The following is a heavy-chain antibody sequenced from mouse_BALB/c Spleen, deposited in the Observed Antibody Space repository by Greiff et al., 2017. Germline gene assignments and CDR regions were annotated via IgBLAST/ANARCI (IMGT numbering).Heavy chain of an antibody. CDR2: ISDGGSYT. J-gene: IGHJ3*01. CDR3: ARGSYGNWFAY. CDR1: GFTFSDYY. D-gene: IGHD2-1*01. Sequence: EVHLVESGGGLVKPGGSLKLSCAASGFTFSDYYMYWVRQTPEKRLEWVATISDGGSYTYYPDSVKGRFTISRDNAKNNLYLQMSSLKSEDTAMYYCARGSYGNWFAYWGQGTLVTVSA. V-gene: IGHV5-4*02.